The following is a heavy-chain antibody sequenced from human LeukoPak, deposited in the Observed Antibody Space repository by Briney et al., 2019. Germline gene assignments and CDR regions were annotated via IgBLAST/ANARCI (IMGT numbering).Heavy chain of an antibody. CDR3: ARDRTPTSSSWYPPYYYYGMDV. CDR2: ISSSSSYT. Sequence: GGSLRLSCAASGLTFSNYAMSWIRQAPGKGLEWVSYISSSSSYTNYADSVKGRFTISRDNAKNSLYLQMNSLRAEDTAVYYCARDRTPTSSSWYPPYYYYGMDVWAKGPRSPSP. V-gene: IGHV3-11*05. D-gene: IGHD6-13*01. CDR1: GLTFSNYA. J-gene: IGHJ6*02.